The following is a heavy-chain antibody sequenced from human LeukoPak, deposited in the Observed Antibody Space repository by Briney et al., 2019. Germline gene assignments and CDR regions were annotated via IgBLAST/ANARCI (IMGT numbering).Heavy chain of an antibody. V-gene: IGHV1-69*13. CDR3: ARNREYCSGGSCYHWFDP. CDR1: VGTFSSYA. J-gene: IGHJ5*02. Sequence: SVKVSCKASVGTFSSYAISWVRQAPGQGLEWMGGINPIFGTANYAQKFQGRVTITADESTSTAYMELSSLRSEDTAVYYCARNREYCSGGSCYHWFDPWGQGTLVTVSS. CDR2: INPIFGTA. D-gene: IGHD2-15*01.